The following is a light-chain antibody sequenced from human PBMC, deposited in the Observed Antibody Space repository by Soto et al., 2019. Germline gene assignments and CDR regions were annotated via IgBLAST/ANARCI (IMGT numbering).Light chain of an antibody. V-gene: IGLV2-14*01. J-gene: IGLJ1*01. CDR3: SSYTTSDFYV. CDR2: GVK. CDR1: GRDIGAYDY. Sequence: QSVLTQPASVSGSPGQSITVSCTGSGRDIGAYDYVSWYQQHPGKAPKLLIYGVKNRPSGVSYRFSASKSAFTASLTISGLQAQDEAHYDCSSYTTSDFYVFGPGTKVTVL.